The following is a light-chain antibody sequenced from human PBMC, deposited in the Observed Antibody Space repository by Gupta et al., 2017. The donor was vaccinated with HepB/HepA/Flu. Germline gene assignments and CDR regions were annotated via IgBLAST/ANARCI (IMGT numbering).Light chain of an antibody. CDR2: KTS. CDR3: QQYWTYWT. CDR1: RHIYPW. Sequence: DIQMTQFPSTLSASVGDTLTITCRASRHIYPWLAWYQQKPGKAPKLMIYKTSTLKSGATSRFGGCGYAEEFTLTSSRRQYDDFANYYSQQYWTYWTFGQGTKVEI. J-gene: IGKJ1*01. V-gene: IGKV1-5*03.